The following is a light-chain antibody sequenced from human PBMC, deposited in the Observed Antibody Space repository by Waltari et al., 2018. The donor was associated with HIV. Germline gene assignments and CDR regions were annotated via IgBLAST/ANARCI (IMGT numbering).Light chain of an antibody. V-gene: IGLV2-11*01. CDR3: CSYAGSYTHVV. J-gene: IGLJ2*01. Sequence: QSALTQPRSVSGSPGQSVTISCTGTSSDVGGYNYVSWYQQHPGQAPKPIIYDVSKLSSGVPDRCSGSNAGNTASLTISGLQAEDEADYYCCSYAGSYTHVVFGGGTKLTVL. CDR2: DVS. CDR1: SSDVGGYNY.